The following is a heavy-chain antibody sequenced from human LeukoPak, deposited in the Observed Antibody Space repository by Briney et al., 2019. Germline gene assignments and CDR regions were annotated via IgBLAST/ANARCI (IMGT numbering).Heavy chain of an antibody. CDR1: GFTFNRYN. J-gene: IGHJ4*02. CDR2: ISTSSSYI. D-gene: IGHD3-16*01. V-gene: IGHV3-21*01. Sequence: PGGSLRLSCAASGFTFNRYNMNWVRRAPGKGLEWVSSISTSSSYIYYADSVRGRFTISRDNAKNSVFLQMNNLRVEDTAMYYCARDSGGNDYWGQGLLVTVSS. CDR3: ARDSGGNDY.